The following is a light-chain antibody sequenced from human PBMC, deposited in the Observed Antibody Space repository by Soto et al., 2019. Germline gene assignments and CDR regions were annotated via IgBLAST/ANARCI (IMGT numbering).Light chain of an antibody. Sequence: DIQMTQSPSYLSASVGDRVTITCRASQIMSSYLNWYQQKPGKAPKLLIYAASSLQSGVPSRFSGSGSGTDFTLTISSLQPEDFATYYCQQSSSTPWTFGQGNKVEIK. V-gene: IGKV1-39*01. CDR2: AAS. J-gene: IGKJ1*01. CDR3: QQSSSTPWT. CDR1: QIMSSY.